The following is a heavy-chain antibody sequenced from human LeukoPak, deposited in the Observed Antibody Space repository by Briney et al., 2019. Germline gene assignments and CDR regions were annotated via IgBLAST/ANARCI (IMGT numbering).Heavy chain of an antibody. Sequence: ASVKVSCKASGYTFTSYGISWVRQAPGQGLEWMGWISAYNGNTNYAQKLQGRVTMTTDTSTSTAYMELRSLRSDDTAVYYCARFGASRSWGYYFDYWGQGTLVTVSS. J-gene: IGHJ4*02. V-gene: IGHV1-18*01. CDR1: GYTFTSYG. D-gene: IGHD6-13*01. CDR2: ISAYNGNT. CDR3: ARFGASRSWGYYFDY.